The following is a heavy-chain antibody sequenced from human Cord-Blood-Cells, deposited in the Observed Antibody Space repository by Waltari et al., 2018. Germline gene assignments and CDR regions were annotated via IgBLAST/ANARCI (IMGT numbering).Heavy chain of an antibody. CDR1: GFSPSSRREG. J-gene: IGHJ3*02. CDR3: AHSQPLLRLLEWSPSGGNAFDI. V-gene: IGHV2-5*02. D-gene: IGHD3-3*01. CDR2: IYWDDGK. Sequence: ITFEESGPTLATPTQTLTLTCAFSGFSPSSRREGGGWIRQPPGQAVEWLALIYWDDGKRYSSSLKGRLTITKDPSKNPVVLTMTNMDPLDTATYYCAHSQPLLRLLEWSPSGGNAFDIWGQGTMVTVSS.